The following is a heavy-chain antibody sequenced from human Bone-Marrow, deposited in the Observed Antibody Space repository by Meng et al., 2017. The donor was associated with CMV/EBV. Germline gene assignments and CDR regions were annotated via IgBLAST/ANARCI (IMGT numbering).Heavy chain of an antibody. CDR1: GFTFSTYW. CDR2: INSDGHRI. V-gene: IGHV3-74*01. D-gene: IGHD3-3*01. J-gene: IGHJ6*02. Sequence: GGPLRLSCAASGFTFSTYWMHWVRQAPGKGLVWVSRINSDGHRINYADSVKGRFTISRDNAKNTLFLQMNNLRTEDTAVYYCARGTYYDFWSGYYTGAGYYYGMDVWGQGTTVTVSS. CDR3: ARGTYYDFWSGYYTGAGYYYGMDV.